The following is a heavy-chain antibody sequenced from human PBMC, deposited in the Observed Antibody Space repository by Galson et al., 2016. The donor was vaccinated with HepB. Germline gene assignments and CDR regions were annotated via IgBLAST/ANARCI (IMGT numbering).Heavy chain of an antibody. Sequence: TLSLTCTVSGGSFSSGLYYWSWIRQPAGKGLEWIGRIYSNGSASYNPSLKSRVTMSVDPSKNQFSLRLSSLTAADSAVYYCARDSSVDTYYYYYMGVWGKGTTVVVSS. D-gene: IGHD5-18*01. CDR2: IYSNGSA. V-gene: IGHV4-61*02. CDR1: GGSFSSGLYY. CDR3: ARDSSVDTYYYYYMGV. J-gene: IGHJ6*03.